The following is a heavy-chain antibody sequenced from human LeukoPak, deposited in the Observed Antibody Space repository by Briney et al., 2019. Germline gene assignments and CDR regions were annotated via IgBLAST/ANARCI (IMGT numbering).Heavy chain of an antibody. Sequence: SSETLSLTRTVSGGSISSYYWSWIRQPPGKGLEWIGYIYYSGSTNYNPSLKSRVTISVDTSKNQFSLKLSSVIAADTAVYYCARTTEGYCSSASCFGFSYSYYMDVWGKGTTVTVSS. CDR3: ARTTEGYCSSASCFGFSYSYYMDV. V-gene: IGHV4-59*01. CDR2: IYYSGST. D-gene: IGHD2-2*01. J-gene: IGHJ6*03. CDR1: GGSISSYY.